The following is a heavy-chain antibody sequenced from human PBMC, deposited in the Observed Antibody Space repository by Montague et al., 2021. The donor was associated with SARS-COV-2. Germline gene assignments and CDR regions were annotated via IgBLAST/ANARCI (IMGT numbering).Heavy chain of an antibody. Sequence: TLSLTCTVSGGSISSGGYYWSWIRQHPGKGLEWIGYIYYSGSTYYNPSLKSRVTISVDTSKNQFSLKLSSATAADTAVYYCARVRTTMIVVVDAFDIWGQGTTVTVSS. CDR2: IYYSGST. J-gene: IGHJ3*02. V-gene: IGHV4-31*03. CDR1: GGSISSGGYY. CDR3: ARVRTTMIVVVDAFDI. D-gene: IGHD3-22*01.